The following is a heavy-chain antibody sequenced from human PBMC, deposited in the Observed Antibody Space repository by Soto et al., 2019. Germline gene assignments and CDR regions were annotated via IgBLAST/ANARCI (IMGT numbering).Heavy chain of an antibody. CDR2: IIPIFGTA. D-gene: IGHD6-19*01. CDR3: ARGPRRAVAGPFQNWFDP. J-gene: IGHJ5*02. V-gene: IGHV1-69*13. CDR1: GGTFSSYA. Sequence: SVKVSCKASGGTFSSYAISWVRQAPGQGLEWMGGIIPIFGTANYAQKFQGRVTITADESTSTAYMELSSLRSEDTAVYYCARGPRRAVAGPFQNWFDPWGQGTLVTVSS.